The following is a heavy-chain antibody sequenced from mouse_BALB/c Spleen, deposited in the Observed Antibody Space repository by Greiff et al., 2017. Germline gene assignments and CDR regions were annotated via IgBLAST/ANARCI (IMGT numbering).Heavy chain of an antibody. CDR2: IFPGTGTT. J-gene: IGHJ2*01. CDR3: ARPTTVVVDY. V-gene: IGHV1S132*01. CDR1: GYTFTSYW. D-gene: IGHD1-1*01. Sequence: QVQLQQSGAELVKPGASVKLSCKTSGYTFTSYWIQWVKQRPGQGLGWIGEIFPGTGTTYYNEKFKGKATLTSDKSSSTAYMELSSLTSEDSAVYYCARPTTVVVDYWGQGTTLTVSS.